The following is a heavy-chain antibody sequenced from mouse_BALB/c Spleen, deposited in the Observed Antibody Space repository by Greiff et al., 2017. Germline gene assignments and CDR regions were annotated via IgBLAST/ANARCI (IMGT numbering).Heavy chain of an antibody. V-gene: IGHV5-17*02. J-gene: IGHJ3*01. D-gene: IGHD1-1*01. CDR2: ISSGSSTI. CDR3: ARIENYYGSSYAFAY. Sequence: EVHLVESGGGLVQPGGSRKLSCAASGFTFSSFGMHWVRQAPEKGLEWVAYISSGSSTIYYADTVKGRFTSSRDNPKNTLFLQMTSLRSEDTAMYYCARIENYYGSSYAFAYWGQGTLVTVSA. CDR1: GFTFSSFG.